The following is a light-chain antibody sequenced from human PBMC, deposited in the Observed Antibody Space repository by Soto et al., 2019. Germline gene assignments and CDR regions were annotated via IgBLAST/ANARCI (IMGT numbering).Light chain of an antibody. CDR2: DAT. CDR1: QSVSTY. CDR3: QQRSNWPLT. J-gene: IGKJ4*01. V-gene: IGKV3-11*01. Sequence: EIVLTQSPATLSLSPGERATLSCRASQSVSTYLAWYQQKPGQAPRLLVYDATNRATGIPARFSGSGSGTDFTLTINSLEPEDFAVYSCQQRSNWPLTFGGGTQWIS.